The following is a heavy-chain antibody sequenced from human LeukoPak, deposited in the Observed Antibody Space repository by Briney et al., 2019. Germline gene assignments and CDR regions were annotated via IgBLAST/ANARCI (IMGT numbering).Heavy chain of an antibody. CDR2: IGSKASGYAA. D-gene: IGHD6-13*01. J-gene: IGHJ4*02. V-gene: IGHV3-73*01. Sequence: PGGSLRLSCAASGFTFSGSAMHWVRQASGRGLEWVGRIGSKASGYAAAYAASVEGRFTISRDDSKNTAYLQMNSLKTEDTAVYYCTRLSSAATGTLDYWGQGTLVTVSS. CDR1: GFTFSGSA. CDR3: TRLSSAATGTLDY.